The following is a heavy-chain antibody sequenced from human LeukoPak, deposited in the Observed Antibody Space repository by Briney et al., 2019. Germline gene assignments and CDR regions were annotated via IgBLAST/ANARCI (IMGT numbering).Heavy chain of an antibody. CDR1: GYIFTGYY. J-gene: IGHJ4*02. CDR3: ARDLSWLLDY. D-gene: IGHD5-12*01. CDR2: INPNSGGT. V-gene: IGHV1-2*02. Sequence: ASVKVSCKASGYIFTGYYMHWVRQAPGQGLEWMGWINPNSGGTNYAQNFQGRVTTTRDTSISTAYMELSRLRSDDTAVYYCARDLSWLLDYWGQGTLVTVSS.